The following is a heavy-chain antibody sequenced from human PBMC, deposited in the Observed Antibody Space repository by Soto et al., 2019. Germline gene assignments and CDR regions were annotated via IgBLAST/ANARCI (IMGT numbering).Heavy chain of an antibody. CDR3: ETWAKDIVVVVAALKWFDP. D-gene: IGHD2-15*01. CDR1: GFTFRSYA. Sequence: PAGPRRRSYTASGFTFRSYAMSWVRQAPGKCLVWVSSISVSGGSTYYADSVKGRFTISRDNSKNTLYLQMNSLRAEDTAVYYCETWAKDIVVVVAALKWFDPWGQGNPVTVSA. J-gene: IGHJ5*02. V-gene: IGHV3-23*01. CDR2: ISVSGGST.